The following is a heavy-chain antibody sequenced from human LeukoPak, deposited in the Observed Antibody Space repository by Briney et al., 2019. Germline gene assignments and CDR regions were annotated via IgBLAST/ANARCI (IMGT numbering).Heavy chain of an antibody. CDR3: ARDRSSVYYFDY. V-gene: IGHV3-30-3*01. CDR1: GFTFSSYA. Sequence: SGGSLRLSCAASGFTFSSYAMHWVRHAPGKGLEWVAVISYDGSNKYYADSVKGRFTISRDNSKNTLYLQMNSLRAEDTAVYYCARDRSSVYYFDYWGQGTLVTVSS. CDR2: ISYDGSNK. J-gene: IGHJ4*02. D-gene: IGHD6-25*01.